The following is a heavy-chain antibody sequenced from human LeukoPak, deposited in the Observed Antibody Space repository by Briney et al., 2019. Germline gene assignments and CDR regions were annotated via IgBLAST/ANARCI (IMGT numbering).Heavy chain of an antibody. CDR2: ISYDGSNK. V-gene: IGHV3-30*18. CDR1: EFTVSSNS. Sequence: GGSLRLSCAASEFTVSSNSMSWVRQAPGKGLEWVAVISYDGSNKYYADSVKGRFTISRDNSKNTLYLQMNSLRAEDTAVYYCAKDVSPTYSSSWWNYYYYGMDVWGQGTTVTVSS. D-gene: IGHD6-13*01. CDR3: AKDVSPTYSSSWWNYYYYGMDV. J-gene: IGHJ6*02.